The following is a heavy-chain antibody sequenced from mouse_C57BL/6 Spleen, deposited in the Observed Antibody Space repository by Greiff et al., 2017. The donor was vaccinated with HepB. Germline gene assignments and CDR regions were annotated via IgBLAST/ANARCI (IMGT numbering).Heavy chain of an antibody. Sequence: QVQLQQPGAELVKPGASVKLSCKASGYTFTSYWMHWVKQRPGQGLEWIGMIHPNSGSTNYNEKFKSKATLTVDKSSSTAYMQLSSLTSEDSAVYYCARLSYEYVSYFDYWGQGTTLTVSS. D-gene: IGHD2-4*01. CDR1: GYTFTSYW. J-gene: IGHJ2*01. CDR3: ARLSYEYVSYFDY. CDR2: IHPNSGST. V-gene: IGHV1-64*01.